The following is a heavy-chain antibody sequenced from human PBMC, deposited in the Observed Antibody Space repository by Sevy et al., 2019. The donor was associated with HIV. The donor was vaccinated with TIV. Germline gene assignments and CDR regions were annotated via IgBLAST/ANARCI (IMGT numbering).Heavy chain of an antibody. D-gene: IGHD2-21*01. J-gene: IGHJ6*02. V-gene: IGHV3-9*01. CDR3: AKDINRGCDGVNCYPYYYYFYGLDV. Sequence: GGSLRLSCAASGFPFNDHAMHWVRQVPGKGLEWVSGISWNSRNIVYAVSVKGRFTISRVNARDSLFLEMNSLRPEDTAVYYCAKDINRGCDGVNCYPYYYYFYGLDVWGQGTTVTVSS. CDR1: GFPFNDHA. CDR2: ISWNSRNI.